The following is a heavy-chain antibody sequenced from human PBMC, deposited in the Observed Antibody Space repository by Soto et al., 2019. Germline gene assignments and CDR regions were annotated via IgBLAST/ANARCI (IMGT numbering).Heavy chain of an antibody. CDR1: GGSISSYY. V-gene: IGHV4-59*08. J-gene: IGHJ4*02. CDR3: ARHTDHCSSTSCYAMLTEFDY. Sequence: SETLSLTCTVSGGSISSYYWSWIRQPPGKGLEWIGYIYYSGSTNYNPSLKSRVTISVDTSKNQFSLKLSSVTAADTAVYYCARHTDHCSSTSCYAMLTEFDYWGQGTLVTVSS. D-gene: IGHD2-2*01. CDR2: IYYSGST.